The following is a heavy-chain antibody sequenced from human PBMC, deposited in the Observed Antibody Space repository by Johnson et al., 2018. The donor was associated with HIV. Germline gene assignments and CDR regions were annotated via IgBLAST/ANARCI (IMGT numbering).Heavy chain of an antibody. D-gene: IGHD2-15*01. CDR3: ARGAGYFDI. V-gene: IGHV3-64*01. CDR2: ISSNGGST. CDR1: GFTFSSYA. Sequence: VQLVESGGGVVQPWRSLRLSCAASGFTFSSYAMHWVRQGPGKRLEFVSAISSNGGSTYYANSVKGIFTISRDNSKNTLYLQMGSLRTEDMAVYYCARGAGYFDIWGQGKMVTVSS. J-gene: IGHJ3*02.